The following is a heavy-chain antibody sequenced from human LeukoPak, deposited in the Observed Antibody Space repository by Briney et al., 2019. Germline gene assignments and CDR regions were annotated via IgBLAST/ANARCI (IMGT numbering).Heavy chain of an antibody. V-gene: IGHV3-7*01. CDR3: ARDLSMDRFDP. J-gene: IGHJ5*02. CDR1: GFTFSSYW. CDR2: IKQDGSEK. Sequence: GGSLRLSCAASGFTFSSYWMSWVRQAPGKGLEWVAHIKQDGSEKYYVDSVKGRFTISRDNAKNSLYLQMNSLRAEDTAVCYCARDLSMDRFDPWGQGTLVTVSS. D-gene: IGHD2/OR15-2a*01.